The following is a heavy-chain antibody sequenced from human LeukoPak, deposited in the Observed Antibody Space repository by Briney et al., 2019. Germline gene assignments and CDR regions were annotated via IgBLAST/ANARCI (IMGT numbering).Heavy chain of an antibody. CDR1: GYTFTGYY. D-gene: IGHD1-26*01. CDR3: ARDNSVGETAWWFDP. Sequence: ASVKVSCKASGYTFTGYYMHWVRQAPGQGLEWMGLINPSGSSTTYAQKFQGRVTMTRDMFTSTDYMELTSLTSDDTAVYYCARDNSVGETAWWFDPWGQGTLVTVSS. CDR2: INPSGSST. J-gene: IGHJ5*02. V-gene: IGHV1-46*01.